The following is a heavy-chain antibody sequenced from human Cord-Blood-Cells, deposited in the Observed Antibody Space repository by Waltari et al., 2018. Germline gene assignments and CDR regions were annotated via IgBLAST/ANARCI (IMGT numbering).Heavy chain of an antibody. CDR2: IKQDGSEK. Sequence: EVQLVESGGGLVQPGGSLRLSCAVSGFPFSSSWMSWVRQAPGKGLEWVANIKQDGSEKYYVDSVKGRFTISRDNAKNSLYLQMNSLRAEDTAVYYCATQWELLGHFDYWGQGTLVTVSS. D-gene: IGHD1-26*01. CDR1: GFPFSSSW. J-gene: IGHJ4*02. CDR3: ATQWELLGHFDY. V-gene: IGHV3-7*01.